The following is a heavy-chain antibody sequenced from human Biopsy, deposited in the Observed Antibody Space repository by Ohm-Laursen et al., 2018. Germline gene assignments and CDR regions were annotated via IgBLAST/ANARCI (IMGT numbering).Heavy chain of an antibody. CDR2: ISETSSHI. D-gene: IGHD6-6*01. J-gene: IGHJ6*02. Sequence: GSLRLSCAASGFTFSSYSMNWVRQAPGKGLEWISYISETSSHIYDADSVKGRFTVARDNAKNSLYLQLNSLRAEDTAVYYYARDSRRTAREGGMDVWGQGTTVTVSS. CDR3: ARDSRRTAREGGMDV. V-gene: IGHV3-21*01. CDR1: GFTFSSYS.